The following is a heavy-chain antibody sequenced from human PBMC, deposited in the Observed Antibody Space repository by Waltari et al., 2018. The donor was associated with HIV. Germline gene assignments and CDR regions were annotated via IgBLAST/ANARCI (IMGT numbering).Heavy chain of an antibody. V-gene: IGHV3-53*05. CDR3: VKGVRYYGP. CDR2: IYMDDTA. Sequence: VETGGTVIRPGGSLRLSCSPLNFSVGNNFVPWLRLAPGRTLEWVSSIYMDDTAHYADSVKGRFTVSRDKFRNTVHLLMNFLLFEDTATYFCVKGVRYYGPWGQGTPVTVSS. J-gene: IGHJ5*02. D-gene: IGHD3-16*01. CDR1: NFSVGNNF.